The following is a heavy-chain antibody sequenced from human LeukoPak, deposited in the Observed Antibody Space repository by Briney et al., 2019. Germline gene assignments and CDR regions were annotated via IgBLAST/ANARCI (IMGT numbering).Heavy chain of an antibody. J-gene: IGHJ4*02. D-gene: IGHD1-26*01. CDR1: GFTFSSYG. CDR3: AKALDGGATTPDH. V-gene: IGHV3-33*06. Sequence: GGSLRLSCAASGFTFSSYGMHWVRQAPGKGLEWVAAIWYDGSNKYYADSVKGRFTISRDNSKNTLYLQMNSLRAEDTAVYYCAKALDGGATTPDHWGQGTLVTVSS. CDR2: IWYDGSNK.